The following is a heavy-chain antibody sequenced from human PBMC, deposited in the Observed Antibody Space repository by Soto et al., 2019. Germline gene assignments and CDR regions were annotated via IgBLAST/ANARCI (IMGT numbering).Heavy chain of an antibody. CDR2: INPNSGGT. V-gene: IGHV1-2*04. J-gene: IGHJ6*01. Sequence: YRWWAQQSKGKGLEWMGWINPNSGGTNYAQKFQGWVTMTRDTSISTAYMELSRLRSDDTAVYYCARDSRVEATIFGVVTAQDYYGPDVWGQAT. D-gene: IGHD3-3*01. CDR3: ARDSRVEATIFGVVTAQDYYGPDV. CDR1: Y.